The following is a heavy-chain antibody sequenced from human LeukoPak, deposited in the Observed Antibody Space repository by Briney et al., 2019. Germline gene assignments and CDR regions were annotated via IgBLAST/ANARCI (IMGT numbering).Heavy chain of an antibody. Sequence: GGSLRLSCAASGFTFSSYAMSWVRQAPGKGLEWVSAISGSGGSTYYADSVKGRFTISRDNSKNTLYLQMNSLRAEDTAVYYCAKVQLLWFGEYIDYWGQGTLVTVSS. CDR3: AKVQLLWFGEYIDY. J-gene: IGHJ4*02. V-gene: IGHV3-23*01. CDR1: GFTFSSYA. D-gene: IGHD3-10*01. CDR2: ISGSGGST.